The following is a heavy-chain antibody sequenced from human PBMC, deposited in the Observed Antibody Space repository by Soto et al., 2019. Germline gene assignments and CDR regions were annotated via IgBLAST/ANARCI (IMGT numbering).Heavy chain of an antibody. V-gene: IGHV4-59*01. CDR2: ISDSGST. CDR3: ARERVGHSAMDV. D-gene: IGHD1-26*01. J-gene: IGHJ6*02. Sequence: QVQLQESGPGLVKPSETLSLMCTVSGGSITNYYWSWIRQSPAKGLEWIGYISDSGSTKYNPSLKSRVTISGDTSKNQFSLKRTSVTAADTAVYYCARERVGHSAMDVWGQGTTVTV. CDR1: GGSITNYY.